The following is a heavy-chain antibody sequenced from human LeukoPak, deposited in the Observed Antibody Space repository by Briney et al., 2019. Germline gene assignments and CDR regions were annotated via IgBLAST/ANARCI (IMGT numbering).Heavy chain of an antibody. CDR3: ARANTPFADY. D-gene: IGHD2-2*02. V-gene: IGHV3-30*09. J-gene: IGHJ4*02. Sequence: GRSLRLSCAASRFTFSSYDMHWVRQAPGKGLEWVAVISYDGSNKYYADSAKGRFAISRDNSKNTVYLQMNSLRVEDTAVYYCARANTPFADYWGQGTLVTVSS. CDR2: ISYDGSNK. CDR1: RFTFSSYD.